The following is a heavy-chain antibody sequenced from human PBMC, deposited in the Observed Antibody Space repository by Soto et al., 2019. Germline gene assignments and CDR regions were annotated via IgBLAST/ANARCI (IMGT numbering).Heavy chain of an antibody. Sequence: GGSLRLSCAASGFTASSNYMSWVRQAPGKGLEWVSVIYSVGSTYYADSVKGRFTISRDNSKNTLYLQMNSLRAEDTAVYYCARGYSSGWFDYWGQGTLVTVSS. V-gene: IGHV3-53*01. J-gene: IGHJ4*02. CDR3: ARGYSSGWFDY. D-gene: IGHD6-19*01. CDR2: IYSVGST. CDR1: GFTASSNY.